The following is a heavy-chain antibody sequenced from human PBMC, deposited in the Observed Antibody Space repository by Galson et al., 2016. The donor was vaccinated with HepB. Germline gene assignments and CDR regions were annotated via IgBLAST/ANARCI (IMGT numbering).Heavy chain of an antibody. J-gene: IGHJ6*02. CDR3: ATDGGGRDGMDV. D-gene: IGHD3-16*01. Sequence: SVKVSCKASGYPFNNYIITWVRQAPGQGLEWMGWISAYDGNTNYGHNVQGRVAFTTDTSTKTTYMELRSLTSDDTAVYYCATDGGGRDGMDVWGPGTTVVVSS. V-gene: IGHV1-18*01. CDR1: GYPFNNYI. CDR2: ISAYDGNT.